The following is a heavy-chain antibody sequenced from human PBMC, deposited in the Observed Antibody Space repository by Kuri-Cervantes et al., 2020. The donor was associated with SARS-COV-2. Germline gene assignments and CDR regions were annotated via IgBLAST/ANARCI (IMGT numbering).Heavy chain of an antibody. CDR3: ARDRYFDYLRVNFFDY. J-gene: IGHJ4*02. D-gene: IGHD3-9*01. CDR1: GGPISSVGYS. Sequence: LRLSCGVSGGPISSVGYSRNWIRQPPGKGLEWIGYIYHSGATLYNPSVKSRVTMSIDKSKNQFSLKLRSVTAADTAVYYCARDRYFDYLRVNFFDYWGQGSLVTVSS. CDR2: IYHSGAT. V-gene: IGHV4-30-2*01.